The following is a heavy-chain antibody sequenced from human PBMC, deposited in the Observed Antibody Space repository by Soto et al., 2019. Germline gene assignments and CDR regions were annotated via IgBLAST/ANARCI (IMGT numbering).Heavy chain of an antibody. J-gene: IGHJ5*02. V-gene: IGHV4-39*01. CDR2: ISHSGSP. CDR1: GDSIITSSYF. Sequence: QLQLHESGPGLVKPSETVSLICSVSGDSIITSSYFWAWIRQPPEKGLEWIAMISHSGSPYYNPSLKSRATTSGDTSNNQFSLHLASVTVADTAGYYCARHKDLEDWLDPWGQGTLVTVSS. CDR3: ARHKDLEDWLDP.